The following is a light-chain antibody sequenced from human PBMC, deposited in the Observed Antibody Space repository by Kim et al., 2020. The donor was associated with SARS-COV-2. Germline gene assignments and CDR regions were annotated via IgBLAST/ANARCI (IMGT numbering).Light chain of an antibody. V-gene: IGKV4-1*01. CDR1: QSVLYSSNNRND. CDR3: QQYYATPLT. Sequence: RATINCKSSQSVLYSSNNRNDLTSYQQKPGQPPKLLIYWASTRESGVPDRFSGSGSGTDFTLTISSMQAEDVAVNYCQQYYATPLTFGGGTKLEI. CDR2: WAS. J-gene: IGKJ4*01.